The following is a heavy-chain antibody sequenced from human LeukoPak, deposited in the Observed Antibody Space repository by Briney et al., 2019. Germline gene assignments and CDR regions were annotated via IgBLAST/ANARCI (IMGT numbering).Heavy chain of an antibody. CDR3: AKGRYDILTGFLRF. J-gene: IGHJ4*02. CDR2: ISGSSGST. V-gene: IGHV3-23*01. CDR1: GFTFSSYA. D-gene: IGHD3-9*01. Sequence: GGSLRLSCAASGFTFSSYAMSWVRQAPGKGLEWVSAISGSSGSTYYADSVKGRFTISRDNSRNTLYLQMNSLRAEDTAVYYCAKGRYDILTGFLRFRGQGTLVTVSS.